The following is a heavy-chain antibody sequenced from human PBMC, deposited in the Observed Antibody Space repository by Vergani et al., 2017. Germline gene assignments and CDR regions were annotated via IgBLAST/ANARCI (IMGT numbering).Heavy chain of an antibody. Sequence: EVQLLESGGGLVQPGGSLRLSCAASGFTFSSYATSWVRQAPGKGLEWVSAISGSGGSTYYADSVKGRFTSSRDNSKNTLYLQMNSLRAEDTAVYYCAKDRGVTIFVVVIPDGLRDWGQGTLVTVSS. D-gene: IGHD3-3*01. J-gene: IGHJ4*02. CDR2: ISGSGGST. CDR1: GFTFSSYA. V-gene: IGHV3-23*01. CDR3: AKDRGVTIFVVVIPDGLRD.